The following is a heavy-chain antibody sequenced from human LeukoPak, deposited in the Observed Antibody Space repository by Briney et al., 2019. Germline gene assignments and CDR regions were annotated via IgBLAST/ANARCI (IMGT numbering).Heavy chain of an antibody. V-gene: IGHV3-20*04. CDR2: INWNGGST. J-gene: IGHJ3*02. CDR3: ARDPPDAFDI. Sequence: GGSLRLSCVASGFTFDDYGMSWVRHAPGKGLEWVSGINWNGGSTGYAGSVKGRFTISRDNAKNSLYLQMNSLRAEDTALYYCARDPPDAFDIWGQGTMVTVSS. CDR1: GFTFDDYG.